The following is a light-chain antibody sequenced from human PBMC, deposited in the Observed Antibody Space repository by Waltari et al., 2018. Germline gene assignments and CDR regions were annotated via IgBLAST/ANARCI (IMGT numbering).Light chain of an antibody. CDR3: AAWDDSLNVFYV. CDR2: SNN. J-gene: IGLJ1*01. CDR1: SSNIGSNT. V-gene: IGLV1-44*01. Sequence: QSVLTQPPSASGTPGQRVTIPCSGSSSNIGSNTVKWDQQLPGTAPKILIYSNNQRPSGVPDRFSGSKSGTSASLAISGLQSEDEADYYCAAWDDSLNVFYVFGTGTKVTVL.